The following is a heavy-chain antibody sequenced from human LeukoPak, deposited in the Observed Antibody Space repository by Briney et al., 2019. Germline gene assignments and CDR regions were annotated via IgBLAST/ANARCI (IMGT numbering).Heavy chain of an antibody. D-gene: IGHD2-2*02. Sequence: KPSETLSLTCAVSGYSISSGDCWGWIRQSPGKGLEWIGNIYHSGSTYKNPSLKSRVTISLDTSKNQFSLKLSSVTAADTAMYYCARLSGAPVRHPIYHFDYWGQGTLVAVSS. J-gene: IGHJ4*02. V-gene: IGHV4-38-2*01. CDR1: GYSISSGDC. CDR3: ARLSGAPVRHPIYHFDY. CDR2: IYHSGST.